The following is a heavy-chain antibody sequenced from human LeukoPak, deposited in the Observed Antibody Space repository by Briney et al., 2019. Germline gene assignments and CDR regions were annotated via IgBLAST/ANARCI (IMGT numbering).Heavy chain of an antibody. CDR2: ISSGGTDE. D-gene: IGHD3-10*01. CDR3: ATDSTYYYDSGSSGPHYFDN. CDR1: GFTFSTYA. J-gene: IGHJ4*02. V-gene: IGHV3-30*01. Sequence: PGRSLRLSCAASGFTFSTYAMHWVRQAPGKGLEWVSLISSGGTDEYYADSVKGRFTIARDNSKNTLYLQLNSLRAEDTAVYYCATDSTYYYDSGSSGPHYFDNWGQGTLVTVYS.